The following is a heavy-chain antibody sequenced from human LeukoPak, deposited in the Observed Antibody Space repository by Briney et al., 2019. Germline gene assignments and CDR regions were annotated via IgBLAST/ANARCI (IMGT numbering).Heavy chain of an antibody. CDR3: ARQRRRATVTTLTSTVDYGMDV. CDR2: IIPIFSTA. D-gene: IGHD4-17*01. J-gene: IGHJ6*04. Sequence: ASVKVSCKASGGTFSSYAISWVRQAPGQGLEWMGGIIPIFSTANYAQKFQGRVTITADKSTSTAYMELSSLRSEDTAVYYCARQRRRATVTTLTSTVDYGMDVWGKGTTVTVSS. V-gene: IGHV1-69*06. CDR1: GGTFSSYA.